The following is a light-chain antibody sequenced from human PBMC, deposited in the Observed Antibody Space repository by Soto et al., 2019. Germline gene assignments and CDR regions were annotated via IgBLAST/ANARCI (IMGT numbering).Light chain of an antibody. CDR1: SSDVGGYDY. V-gene: IGLV2-14*01. Sequence: QSVLTQPASVSGSPGQSITISCTGTSSDVGGYDYVSWYQLHPGKAPKLMVFEVSNRPSGVSYRFSGSKSGNTASLTISGLQADDDADYFCSSYSLSTAYLFGTRTKVTVL. CDR3: SSYSLSTAYL. CDR2: EVS. J-gene: IGLJ1*01.